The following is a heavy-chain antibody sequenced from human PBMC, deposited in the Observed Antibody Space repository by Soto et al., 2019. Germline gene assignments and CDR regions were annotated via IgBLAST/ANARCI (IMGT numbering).Heavy chain of an antibody. CDR2: IIPILGIA. CDR1: GGTFSSYT. V-gene: IGHV1-69*02. J-gene: IGHJ6*03. CDR3: ATSEDSGYDYNYYYMDV. D-gene: IGHD5-12*01. Sequence: SVKVSCKASGGTFSSYTISWVRQAPGQGLEWMGRIIPILGIANYAQKFQGRVTITADKSTSTAYMELSSLRSEDTAVYYCATSEDSGYDYNYYYMDVWGKGTTVTVSS.